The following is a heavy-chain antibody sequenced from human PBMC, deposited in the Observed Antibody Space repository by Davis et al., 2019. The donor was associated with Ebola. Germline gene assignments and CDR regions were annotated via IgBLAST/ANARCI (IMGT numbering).Heavy chain of an antibody. CDR1: GNKSIRYA. J-gene: IGHJ6*03. CDR2: INGNGDQS. V-gene: IGHV3-23*01. CDR3: ATDPYGGASRPYSYFYMDV. Sequence: GESLKISCVISGNKSIRYALTWVRQASGKGLEWVCSINGNGDQSYYADRVRGRFTISRDNSKNTVSLTMNSLTPEDTAIYFCATDPYGGASRPYSYFYMDVWGKGTRVTVSS. D-gene: IGHD4-17*01.